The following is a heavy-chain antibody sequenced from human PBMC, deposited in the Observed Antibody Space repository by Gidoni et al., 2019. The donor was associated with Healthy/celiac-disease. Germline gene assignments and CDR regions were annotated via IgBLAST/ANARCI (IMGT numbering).Heavy chain of an antibody. CDR1: GYTFTGYY. V-gene: IGHV1-2*02. J-gene: IGHJ3*02. D-gene: IGHD6-19*01. CDR3: ARVEQWLVPLAFDI. Sequence: QVQLVQSGAEVKKPGASVKLSCKASGYTFTGYYMHWVRQAPGQGLEWMGWTNPNSGGKNYAQKFQGRVTMTRDTSISTAYMELSRLRSDDTAVYYCARVEQWLVPLAFDIWGQGTMVTVSS. CDR2: TNPNSGGK.